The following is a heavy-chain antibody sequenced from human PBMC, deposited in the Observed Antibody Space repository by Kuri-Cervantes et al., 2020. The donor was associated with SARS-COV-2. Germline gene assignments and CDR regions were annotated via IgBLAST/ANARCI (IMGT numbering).Heavy chain of an antibody. CDR2: IYHSGST. CDR3: ARVWCSSTSCYYFDY. Sequence: GSLRLSCAASGFTFSSYAMGWIRQPPGKGLEWIAIIYHSGSTYYNPSLKSRVTISLDTSKNQFSLKLSSVTAADTAVYYCARVWCSSTSCYYFDYWGQGALVTVSS. V-gene: IGHV4-38-2*01. CDR1: GFTFSSYA. D-gene: IGHD2-2*01. J-gene: IGHJ4*02.